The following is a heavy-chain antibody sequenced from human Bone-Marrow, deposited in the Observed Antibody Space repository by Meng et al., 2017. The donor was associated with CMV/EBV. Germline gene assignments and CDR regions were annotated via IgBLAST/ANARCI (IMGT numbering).Heavy chain of an antibody. J-gene: IGHJ4*02. CDR2: INHSGSI. V-gene: IGHV4-34*01. D-gene: IGHD4-11*01. Sequence: YYWSWIRKPPGKVLEWIGEINHSGSINYNPSLKSRVTISVDTSKNQFSLKLSSVTAADTAVYYCARVVGPLRNLMTTVTTRLYYFDYWGQGTLVTVSS. CDR1: YY. CDR3: ARVVGPLRNLMTTVTTRLYYFDY.